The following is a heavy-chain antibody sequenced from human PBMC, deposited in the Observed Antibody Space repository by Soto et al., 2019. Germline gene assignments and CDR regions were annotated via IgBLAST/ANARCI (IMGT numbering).Heavy chain of an antibody. CDR1: GDSVSRSGSY. Sequence: SETLSLTCTVSGDSVSRSGSYWGWIRQPPGKGLEWIGSVYYSGTTCYDPSLKSRVTMSVDTSKNQFSLKLTSVTAADTAVYYSVRHFAESSMATIGYWGQGTLVTVSS. CDR2: VYYSGTT. J-gene: IGHJ4*02. CDR3: VRHFAESSMATIGY. D-gene: IGHD5-12*01. V-gene: IGHV4-39*01.